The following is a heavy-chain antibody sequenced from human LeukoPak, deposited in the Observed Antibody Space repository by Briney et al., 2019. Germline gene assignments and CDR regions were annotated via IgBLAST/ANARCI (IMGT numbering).Heavy chain of an antibody. Sequence: SETLSLTCGVSGGSIISSSYYWGWIRQPPGKGLEWIASMFYSGNTYYNPSLESRVTMSVDTTENQFSLKLSSVTAADTAVYYCARHVVGNYDLLSFDYWGQGSLVTVSS. CDR3: ARHVVGNYDLLSFDY. V-gene: IGHV4-39*01. CDR2: MFYSGNT. J-gene: IGHJ4*02. D-gene: IGHD2-21*01. CDR1: GGSIISSSYY.